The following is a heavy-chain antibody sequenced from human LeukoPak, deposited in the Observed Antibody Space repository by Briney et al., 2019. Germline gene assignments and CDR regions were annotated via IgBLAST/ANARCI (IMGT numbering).Heavy chain of an antibody. V-gene: IGHV4-59*12. CDR3: ARGSPYSSSWYYYYYYMDV. D-gene: IGHD6-13*01. J-gene: IGHJ6*03. CDR2: IYYSRST. Sequence: SETLSLTCTVSGGSISSYYWSWIRQPPGKGLEWIGYIYYSRSTNYNPSLKSRVTISVDTSRNPFSLTLSSVTAADTAVYYCARGSPYSSSWYYYYYYMDVWGKETTVTVSS. CDR1: GGSISSYY.